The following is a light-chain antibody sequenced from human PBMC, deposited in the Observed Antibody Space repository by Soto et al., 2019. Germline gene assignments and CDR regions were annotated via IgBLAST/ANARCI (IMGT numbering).Light chain of an antibody. V-gene: IGLV3-21*02. J-gene: IGLJ3*02. CDR3: QVWDSRRDQCV. Sequence: SYALAQPPSVSVAPRQTARITCGGKNIGDKDVHWYQQKPGQAPVLVVYDSTDRPSGVPERFSGSNSGNTACLTISGVEAGDEADYYCQVWDSRRDQCVFGGGTKLTVL. CDR1: NIGDKD. CDR2: DST.